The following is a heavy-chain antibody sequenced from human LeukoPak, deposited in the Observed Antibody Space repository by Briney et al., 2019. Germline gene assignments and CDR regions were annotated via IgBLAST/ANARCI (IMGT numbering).Heavy chain of an antibody. CDR3: ARAAYSGTNFDY. J-gene: IGHJ4*02. CDR2: ISSSSSYI. Sequence: GGSLRLSCAASGFTFSSYSMNWVRQAPGKGLEWVSSISSSSSYIYYADSVKGRFTISRDNAKNSLYLQMNSLRAEDTAVYYCARAAYSGTNFDYWGQGTLVTVSS. V-gene: IGHV3-21*01. CDR1: GFTFSSYS. D-gene: IGHD1-26*01.